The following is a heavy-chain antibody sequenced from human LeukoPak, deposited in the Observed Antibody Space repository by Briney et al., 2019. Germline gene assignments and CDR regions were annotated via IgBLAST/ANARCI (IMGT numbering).Heavy chain of an antibody. CDR3: AKDTGITPSGISGFFDF. CDR1: GFSFDDYV. Sequence: GGSLRLSCAASGFSFDDYVMHWVRQAPGKGLEWVSLISGDGDSTYYADSVKGRFTISRDNSKDSLYLQMNSLRTEDTALYYCAKDTGITPSGISGFFDFWGQGTLVTVSS. J-gene: IGHJ4*02. V-gene: IGHV3-43*02. CDR2: ISGDGDST. D-gene: IGHD6-13*01.